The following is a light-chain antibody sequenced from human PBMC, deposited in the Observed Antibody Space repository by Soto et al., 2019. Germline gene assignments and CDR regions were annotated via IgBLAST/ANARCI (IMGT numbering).Light chain of an antibody. CDR2: KAS. Sequence: DIQMTQSPSTLSASVGDRVAITCRASQSIYNWLAWYQQKPGKAPNLLIYKASNLESGVPSRFSGSGSGTELTLTISSLQPADFATYYCQHYNSYPYTFGQGTKLEIK. CDR1: QSIYNW. CDR3: QHYNSYPYT. J-gene: IGKJ2*01. V-gene: IGKV1-5*03.